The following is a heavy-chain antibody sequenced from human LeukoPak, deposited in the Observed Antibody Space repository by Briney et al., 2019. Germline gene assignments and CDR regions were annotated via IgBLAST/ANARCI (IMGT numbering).Heavy chain of an antibody. CDR2: IHHSGST. J-gene: IGHJ6*03. D-gene: IGHD6-13*01. V-gene: IGHV4-38-2*02. Sequence: SETLSLTCTVSGYSLNIGFYWGWVRQSPGKGLKWIGSIHHSGSTYYSPSLKSRVTISVDTSKNQFSLKLSSVTAADTAVYYCARVGKAAAGAFYYYYYMDVWGKGTTVTVSS. CDR3: ARVGKAAAGAFYYYYYMDV. CDR1: GYSLNIGFY.